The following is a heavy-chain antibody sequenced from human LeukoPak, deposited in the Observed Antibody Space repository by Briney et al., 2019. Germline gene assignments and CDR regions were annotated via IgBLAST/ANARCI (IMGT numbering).Heavy chain of an antibody. CDR2: INPNNGNT. Sequence: GASVKVSCKASGYTFTGYYMHWVRQAPGQGLEWMGWINPNNGNTNYAQKLQGRVTMTTDTSTSTAYMELRSLRSDDTAVYYCARDGGVYCGGDCYSSLGEAFDIWGQGTMVTVSS. D-gene: IGHD2-21*02. CDR3: ARDGGVYCGGDCYSSLGEAFDI. CDR1: GYTFTGYY. V-gene: IGHV1-18*04. J-gene: IGHJ3*02.